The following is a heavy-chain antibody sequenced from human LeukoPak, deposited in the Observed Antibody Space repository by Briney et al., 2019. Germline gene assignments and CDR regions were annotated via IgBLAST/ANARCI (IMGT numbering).Heavy chain of an antibody. Sequence: GGSLRLSCAASGFTFSSYWMYWVRQAPGKGLVWVSRIDEDGSSTSYADSVKGRFTISRDNAKNSLYLQMNSLRAEDTAVYYCAREDGDPYSPFDYWGQGTLVTVSS. CDR3: AREDGDPYSPFDY. D-gene: IGHD7-27*01. CDR2: IDEDGSST. J-gene: IGHJ4*02. CDR1: GFTFSSYW. V-gene: IGHV3-74*01.